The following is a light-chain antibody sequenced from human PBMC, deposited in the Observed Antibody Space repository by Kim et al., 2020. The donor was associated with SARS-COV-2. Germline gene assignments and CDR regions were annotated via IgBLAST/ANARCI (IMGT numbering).Light chain of an antibody. Sequence: QLVLTQSPSASASLRASVKLTCTLSSGHSSNPIAWHQQQAEKGPRYLMTLNSDGSHSKGDGIPDRFSGSSSGAERYLTISGLQSDDEADYYCQTWGTGIWVFGGGTQLTVL. J-gene: IGLJ3*02. CDR1: SGHSSNP. CDR3: QTWGTGIWV. CDR2: LNSDGSH. V-gene: IGLV4-69*01.